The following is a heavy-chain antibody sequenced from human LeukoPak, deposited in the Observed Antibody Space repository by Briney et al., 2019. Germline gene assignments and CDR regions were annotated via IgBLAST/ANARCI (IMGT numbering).Heavy chain of an antibody. V-gene: IGHV4-34*01. J-gene: IGHJ4*02. CDR3: ARGYGSGSYYKY. CDR1: GGSFSGYY. Sequence: SETLSLTCAVYGGSFSGYYWGWVCQPPGKGLEWIGEINKSGNTDYNPSLKGRVTVSLDASKNQFSLSLTAVTAADTAVYYCARGYGSGSYYKYWGQGTLVTVSS. CDR2: INKSGNT. D-gene: IGHD3-10*01.